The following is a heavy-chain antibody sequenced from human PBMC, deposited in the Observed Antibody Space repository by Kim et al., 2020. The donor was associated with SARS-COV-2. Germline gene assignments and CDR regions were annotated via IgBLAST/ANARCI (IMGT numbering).Heavy chain of an antibody. D-gene: IGHD3-9*01. J-gene: IGHJ4*02. CDR3: ARTRGADILTGALDY. CDR1: GYSFTSYW. CDR2: IYPGDSDT. V-gene: IGHV5-51*01. Sequence: GESLKISCKGSGYSFTSYWIGWVRQMPGKGLEWMGIIYPGDSDTRYSPSFQGQVTISADKSISTAYLQWSSLKASDTAMYYCARTRGADILTGALDYWGQGTLVTVSS.